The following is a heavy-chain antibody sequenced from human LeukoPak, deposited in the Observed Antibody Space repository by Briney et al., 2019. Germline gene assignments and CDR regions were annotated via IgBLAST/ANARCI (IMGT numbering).Heavy chain of an antibody. CDR3: ARDPGSSSSTGYFDY. CDR1: VFAFSSSS. Sequence: GGSLRLSCAASVFAFSSSSMNWVRQAPGKGLEWVSSISGSTSYIYYADSVKGRFTISRDNAKNSLYLQMNSLRAEDTAVYYCARDPGSSSSTGYFDYWGQGTLVTVSS. D-gene: IGHD6-13*01. V-gene: IGHV3-21*01. CDR2: ISGSTSYI. J-gene: IGHJ4*02.